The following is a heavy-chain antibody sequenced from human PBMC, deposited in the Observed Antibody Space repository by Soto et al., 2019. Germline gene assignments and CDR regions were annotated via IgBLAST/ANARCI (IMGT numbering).Heavy chain of an antibody. J-gene: IGHJ6*02. Sequence: SVKVSCKASGFTFTSSAVQWVRQARGQRLEWIGWIVVGSGNTNYAQKFQERVTITRDMSTSAAYMELSSLRSEDTAVYYCAAAKYYYYGMDVWGQGTTVTVSS. CDR2: IVVGSGNT. V-gene: IGHV1-58*01. CDR3: AAAKYYYYGMDV. CDR1: GFTFTSSA.